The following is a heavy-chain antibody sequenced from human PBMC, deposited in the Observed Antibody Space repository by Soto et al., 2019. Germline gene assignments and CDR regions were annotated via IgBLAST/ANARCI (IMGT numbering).Heavy chain of an antibody. CDR3: ASRIRLRTASTFDY. V-gene: IGHV3-11*01. D-gene: IGHD3-10*01. Sequence: QVQLVESGGGLVKPGGSLRLSCAASGFTFSDYYMSWFRQAPGKGLEWISYISSTGSTIYYAYSVRGRFTIARDNAKNSLYLQMNSLRAEDTAVYYCASRIRLRTASTFDYWGQGALVTVSS. CDR2: ISSTGSTI. J-gene: IGHJ4*02. CDR1: GFTFSDYY.